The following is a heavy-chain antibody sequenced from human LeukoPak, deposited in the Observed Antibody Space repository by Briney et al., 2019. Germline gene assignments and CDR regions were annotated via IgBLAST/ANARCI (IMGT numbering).Heavy chain of an antibody. V-gene: IGHV3-23*01. CDR2: ISDSGGRT. CDR1: GFTFSAYA. CDR3: ARKKSYGDYPEDAFDI. D-gene: IGHD4-17*01. J-gene: IGHJ3*02. Sequence: PGGSLRLSCEASGFTFSAYAMTWVRQAPGKGLEWVSAISDSGGRTYYADSVKGRFTISRDNSKNTLYLQMDSLRAEDTAVYYCARKKSYGDYPEDAFDIWGQGTMVTVSS.